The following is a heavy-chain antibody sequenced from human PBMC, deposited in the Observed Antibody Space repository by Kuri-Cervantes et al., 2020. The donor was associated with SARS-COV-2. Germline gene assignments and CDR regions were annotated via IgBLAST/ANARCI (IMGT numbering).Heavy chain of an antibody. D-gene: IGHD4-11*01. CDR3: ASGVTTGAYNWFDP. Sequence: ASVKVSCKASGYTFTSYGISWVRQAPGQGLEWMGWISAYNGNTNYAQKLQGRVTMTTDTSTSTAYMGLRSLRSDDTAVYYCASGVTTGAYNWFDPWGQGTLVTVSS. CDR2: ISAYNGNT. CDR1: GYTFTSYG. J-gene: IGHJ5*02. V-gene: IGHV1-18*01.